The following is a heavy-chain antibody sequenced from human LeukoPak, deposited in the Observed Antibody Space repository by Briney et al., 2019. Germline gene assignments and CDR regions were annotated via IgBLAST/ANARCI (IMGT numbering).Heavy chain of an antibody. CDR3: TTSLYYYDSSGYFYY. CDR1: GFTFNNAW. J-gene: IGHJ4*02. V-gene: IGHV3-15*01. CDR2: IKTTPEGGTT. D-gene: IGHD3-22*01. Sequence: PGGSLRLSCAASGFTFNNAWMTWGRQAPGKGLEWVGRIKTTPEGGTTEYAAPVKGRFTISRDDSKNTLYLQMNSLKTEDTAVYYCTTSLYYYDSSGYFYYWGQGSLVTVSS.